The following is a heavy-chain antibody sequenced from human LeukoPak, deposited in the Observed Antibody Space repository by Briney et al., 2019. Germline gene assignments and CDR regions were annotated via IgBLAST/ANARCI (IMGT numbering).Heavy chain of an antibody. CDR1: GFTFSSYA. D-gene: IGHD3-22*01. V-gene: IGHV3-9*01. CDR3: ARDGGGYRPDYFDY. J-gene: IGHJ4*02. Sequence: GGSLRLSCAASGFTFSSYAMSWVRQAPGKGLEWVSGISWNSGSIGYADSVKGRFTISRDNAKNSLYLQMNSLRVEDTAVYYCARDGGGYRPDYFDYWGQGTLVTVSS. CDR2: ISWNSGSI.